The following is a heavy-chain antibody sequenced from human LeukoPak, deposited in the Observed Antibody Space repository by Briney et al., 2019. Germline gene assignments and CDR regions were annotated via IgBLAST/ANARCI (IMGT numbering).Heavy chain of an antibody. D-gene: IGHD1-1*01. V-gene: IGHV1-46*01. CDR3: ARDLVQTTLSCYYYYGMDV. CDR2: INPSGGST. CDR1: GYTFTSYY. Sequence: ASVKVSCKASGYTFTSYYMHWVRQAPGQGLEWMGIINPSGGSTSYAQKFQGRVTMTRDTSTSTVYMELSSLRSEDTAVYYCARDLVQTTLSCYYYYGMDVWGQGTTVTVSS. J-gene: IGHJ6*02.